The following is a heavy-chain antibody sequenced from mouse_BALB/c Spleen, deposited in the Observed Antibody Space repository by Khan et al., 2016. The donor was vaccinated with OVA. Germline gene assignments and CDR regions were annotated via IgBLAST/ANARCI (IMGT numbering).Heavy chain of an antibody. J-gene: IGHJ3*01. D-gene: IGHD3-1*01. CDR2: INPSDGGT. CDR3: TRGGFSSVAY. Sequence: GAELVKPGASVKLSCKASGYIFTSYYIYWVKQRPGQGLEWIGEINPSDGGTNFNEKFKSRATLTVDRSSSTTYMQLSSLKSEDSAVYYCTRGGFSSVAYWGQGTLVTVSA. V-gene: IGHV1S81*02. CDR1: GYIFTSYY.